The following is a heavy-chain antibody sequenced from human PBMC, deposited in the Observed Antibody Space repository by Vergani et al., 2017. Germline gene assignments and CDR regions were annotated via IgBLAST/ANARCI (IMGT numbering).Heavy chain of an antibody. CDR2: IYPGDSDT. J-gene: IGHJ5*02. Sequence: EVQLVQSGAEVKKPGESLKISCKGSGYSFTSYWIGWVRQMPGKGLEWMGIIYPGDSDTRYSPSFQGQVTISADKSISTAYLQWSSLKASDTAMYYCAGHSPIYCSGGSCYTRNWFDPWGQGTLVTVSS. V-gene: IGHV5-51*01. CDR3: AGHSPIYCSGGSCYTRNWFDP. D-gene: IGHD2-15*01. CDR1: GYSFTSYW.